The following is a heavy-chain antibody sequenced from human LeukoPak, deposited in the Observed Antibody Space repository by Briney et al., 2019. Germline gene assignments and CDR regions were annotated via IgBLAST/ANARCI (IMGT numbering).Heavy chain of an antibody. CDR1: GFTFSSYE. Sequence: GGSLRLSCAASGFTFSSYEMNWVRQAPGKGLEWVSYISSRGTTIYNADSVKGRFTISRDNAKNSLYLQMNSPRAEDTAVYYCARDSIVDGAFDIWGQGTMVTVSS. CDR3: ARDSIVDGAFDI. CDR2: ISSRGTTI. D-gene: IGHD2-15*01. J-gene: IGHJ3*02. V-gene: IGHV3-48*03.